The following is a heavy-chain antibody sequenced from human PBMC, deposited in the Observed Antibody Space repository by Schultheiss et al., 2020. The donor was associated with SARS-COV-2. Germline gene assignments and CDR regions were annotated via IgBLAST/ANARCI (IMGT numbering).Heavy chain of an antibody. CDR3: ARERRLLRDY. V-gene: IGHV3-23*01. J-gene: IGHJ4*02. Sequence: GGSLRLSCAASGFTFSSYWMHWVRQAPGKGLEWVSAISDNGGSTYYADSVKGRFTISRGNSKNTLYLQMNSLGAEDTAVYYCARERRLLRDYWGQGTLVTVSS. D-gene: IGHD5-12*01. CDR2: ISDNGGST. CDR1: GFTFSSYW.